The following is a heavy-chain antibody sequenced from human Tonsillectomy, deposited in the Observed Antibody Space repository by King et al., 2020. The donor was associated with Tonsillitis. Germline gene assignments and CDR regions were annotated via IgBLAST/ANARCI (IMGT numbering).Heavy chain of an antibody. CDR2: ISGSGGST. CDR1: GFTFSSYA. Sequence: EVQLVESGGGLVQPGGSLRLSCTASGFTFSSYAMSWVRQAPGKGLEWVSAISGSGGSTYYTDSVKGRFTISRDNSKNTLYLQMSSLRAEDTAVYYCAKVPGPYCSSSTCYVDYWGQGTLVTVSS. J-gene: IGHJ4*02. V-gene: IGHV3-23*04. CDR3: AKVPGPYCSSSTCYVDY. D-gene: IGHD2-2*01.